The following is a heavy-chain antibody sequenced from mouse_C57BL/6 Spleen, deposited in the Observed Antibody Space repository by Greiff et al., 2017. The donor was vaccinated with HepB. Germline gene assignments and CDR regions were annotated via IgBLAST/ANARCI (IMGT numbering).Heavy chain of an antibody. Sequence: VQLQQSGAELARPGASVKLSCKASGYTFTSYGISWVKQRTGRGLEWIGEIYPRSGNTYYNEKFKGKATLTADKSSSTAYMELRSLTSEDSAVYFCARYYGSSDGGYFDVWGTGTTVTVSS. J-gene: IGHJ1*03. CDR2: IYPRSGNT. CDR3: ARYYGSSDGGYFDV. D-gene: IGHD1-1*01. V-gene: IGHV1-81*01. CDR1: GYTFTSYG.